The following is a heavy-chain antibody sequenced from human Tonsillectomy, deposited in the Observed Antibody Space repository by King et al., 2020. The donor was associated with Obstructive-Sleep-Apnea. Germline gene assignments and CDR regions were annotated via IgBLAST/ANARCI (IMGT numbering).Heavy chain of an antibody. V-gene: IGHV3-15*01. CDR3: TTDGCSSTSCYDNWFDP. CDR1: GCTFSNAW. J-gene: IGHJ5*02. CDR2: IKSKTDGGTT. Sequence: VQLVESGGGLVKPGGSLRLSCAASGCTFSNAWMSVVRQAPGKGLEWVGRIKSKTDGGTTDYAAPVKGRFIILRDDSKNTLYLQMNSLKTEDTAVYYCTTDGCSSTSCYDNWFDPWGQGTLVTVSS. D-gene: IGHD2-2*01.